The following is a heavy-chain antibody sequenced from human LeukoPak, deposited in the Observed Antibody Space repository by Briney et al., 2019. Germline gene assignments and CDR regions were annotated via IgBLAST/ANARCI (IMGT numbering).Heavy chain of an antibody. CDR2: IYYSGST. J-gene: IGHJ5*02. Sequence: KTSETPSLTCTVSGGSISSYYWSWIRQPPGKGLEWIGYIYYSGSTNYNPSLKSRVTISVDTSKNQFSLKLSSVTAADTAVYYCARDARPPQGYCSSTSCLNWFDPWGQGTLVTVSS. D-gene: IGHD2-2*01. V-gene: IGHV4-59*01. CDR3: ARDARPPQGYCSSTSCLNWFDP. CDR1: GGSISSYY.